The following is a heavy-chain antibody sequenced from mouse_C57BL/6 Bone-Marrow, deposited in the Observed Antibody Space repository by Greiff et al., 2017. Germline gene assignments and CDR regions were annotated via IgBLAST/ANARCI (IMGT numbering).Heavy chain of an antibody. CDR3: ARDGYWFAY. Sequence: VQLQQSGPGLVKPSQSLSLTCSVTGYSITSGYYWNWIRQFPGNKLEWMGYISYDGSNNYNPSLKNRISITRDTSKHQFFLKLNSVTTEDTATYYCARDGYWFAYWGQGTLVTVSA. CDR1: GYSITSGYY. J-gene: IGHJ3*01. D-gene: IGHD2-2*01. CDR2: ISYDGSN. V-gene: IGHV3-6*01.